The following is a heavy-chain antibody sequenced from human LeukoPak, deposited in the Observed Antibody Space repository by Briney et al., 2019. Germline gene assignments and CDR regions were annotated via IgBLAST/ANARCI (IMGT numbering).Heavy chain of an antibody. J-gene: IGHJ5*02. CDR3: AKGRSSSWYGDPMWFDP. Sequence: ASVKVSCKASGYTFTSYGISWVRQAPGQGLEWMGGIIPIFGTANYAQKFQGRVTITADESTSTAYMGLSSLRSEDTAVYYCAKGRSSSWYGDPMWFDPWGQGTLVTVSS. CDR2: IIPIFGTA. V-gene: IGHV1-69*13. D-gene: IGHD6-13*01. CDR1: GYTFTSYG.